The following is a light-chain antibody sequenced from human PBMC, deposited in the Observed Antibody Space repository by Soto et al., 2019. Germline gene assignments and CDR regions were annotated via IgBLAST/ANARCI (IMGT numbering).Light chain of an antibody. CDR3: SSYAGSNNIV. CDR2: EVS. J-gene: IGLJ1*01. CDR1: SSDVGGYNY. Sequence: QSALAQPPSASGSPGQSVTISCTGTSSDVGGYNYVSWYQQHLGKAPKLMIYEVSERPSGVPDRFSGSKSSNTASLTVSGLQAGDEADYYCSSYAGSNNIVFGNRSKVTVL. V-gene: IGLV2-8*01.